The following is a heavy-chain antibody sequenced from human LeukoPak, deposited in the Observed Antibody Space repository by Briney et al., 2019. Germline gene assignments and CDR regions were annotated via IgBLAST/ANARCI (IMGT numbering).Heavy chain of an antibody. CDR3: AREKDWFDP. CDR1: GGSFSGYF. J-gene: IGHJ5*02. V-gene: IGHV4-31*11. CDR2: IYYSGST. Sequence: SETLSLTCAVYGGSFSGYFWNWIRQHPGKGLEWIGYIYYSGSTYYNPSLKSRVTISVDTSKNQFSLKLSSVTAADTAVYYCAREKDWFDPWGQGTLVTVSS.